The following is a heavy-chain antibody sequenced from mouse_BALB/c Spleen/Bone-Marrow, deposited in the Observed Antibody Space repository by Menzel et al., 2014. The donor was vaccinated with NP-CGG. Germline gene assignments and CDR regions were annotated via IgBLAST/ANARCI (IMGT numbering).Heavy chain of an antibody. J-gene: IGHJ4*01. CDR2: ISSGGSYT. CDR3: TRDPFYYGSSYAMDY. D-gene: IGHD1-1*01. V-gene: IGHV5-6-4*01. Sequence: EVKVVESGGGLVKPGGSLKLSCAASGFTFSSYTTSWVRQTPEKRLEWVATISSGGSYTYYPDSVKGRFTISRDNAKNTLYLQMSSLKSEDTAMYYCTRDPFYYGSSYAMDYWGQGTSVTVSS. CDR1: GFTFSSYT.